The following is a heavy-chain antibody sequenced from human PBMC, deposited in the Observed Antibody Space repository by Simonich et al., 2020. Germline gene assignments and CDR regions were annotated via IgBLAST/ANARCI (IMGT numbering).Heavy chain of an antibody. J-gene: IGHJ3*02. CDR2: SNPNSGGK. CDR3: ARGPRWTEDDAFDI. D-gene: IGHD2-21*02. Sequence: QVQLVQSGAEVKKPGASVKVSCKASGYTFTGYYMHWVRQAPGQVLEGIGWSNPNSGGKNVTQKFQGRVTMTRDTSRSTAYMELSRLISDDTAVYYCARGPRWTEDDAFDIWGQGTMVTVSS. CDR1: GYTFTGYY. V-gene: IGHV1-2*02.